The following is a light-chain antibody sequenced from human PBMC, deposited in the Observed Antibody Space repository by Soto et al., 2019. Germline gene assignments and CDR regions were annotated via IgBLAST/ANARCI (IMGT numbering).Light chain of an antibody. CDR1: SSDVGGYNY. Sequence: QSALTQPASVSGSPGQSITLSCTGTSSDVGGYNYVSWYQQHPGKAPKLMIYDVSNRPSGVSNGFSGSKSGNTASLTISGLQAEDEADYYCSSYTSSSTLVVFGGGTKLTVL. CDR2: DVS. CDR3: SSYTSSSTLVV. J-gene: IGLJ2*01. V-gene: IGLV2-14*01.